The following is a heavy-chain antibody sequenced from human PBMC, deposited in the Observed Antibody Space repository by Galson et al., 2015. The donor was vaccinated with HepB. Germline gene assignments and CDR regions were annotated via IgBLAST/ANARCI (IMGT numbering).Heavy chain of an antibody. CDR3: ARLISGRIAAAGHKNNWFDP. J-gene: IGHJ5*02. D-gene: IGHD6-13*01. Sequence: QSGAEVKKPGESLKISCKGSGYSFTSYWIGWVRQMPGKGLEWMGIIYPGDSDTRYSPSFQGQVTISADKSISTAYLQWSSLKASDTAMYYCARLISGRIAAAGHKNNWFDPWGQGTLVTVSS. CDR1: GYSFTSYW. V-gene: IGHV5-51*03. CDR2: IYPGDSDT.